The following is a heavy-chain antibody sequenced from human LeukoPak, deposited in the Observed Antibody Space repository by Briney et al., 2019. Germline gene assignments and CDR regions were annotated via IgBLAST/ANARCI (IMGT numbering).Heavy chain of an antibody. V-gene: IGHV3-43*02. CDR3: ARESDSSGWYDS. Sequence: PGGSLRLSCAPPGFSFDDYAIHWVRQAPGKGLEWVSLISGDGGSTFYADSVKGRFTISRDNSKNSLYLQMSSLRSEDTALYYCARESDSSGWYDSWGQGTLVTVSS. CDR1: GFSFDDYA. D-gene: IGHD3-22*01. CDR2: ISGDGGST. J-gene: IGHJ5*01.